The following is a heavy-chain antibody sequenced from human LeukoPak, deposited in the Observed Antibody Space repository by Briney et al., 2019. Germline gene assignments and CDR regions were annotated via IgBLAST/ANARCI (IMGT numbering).Heavy chain of an antibody. CDR3: AKGASGNYYVYSDC. Sequence: PGGSLRLSCAASGFTFSSYAMGWVRQAPGKGLEWVSTFSGSDSSIYYADSVKGRFTISRDNSKNTLYLQMNSLRAEDTAVYYCAKGASGNYYVYSDCWGQGTLVTVSS. D-gene: IGHD1-26*01. CDR2: FSGSDSSI. J-gene: IGHJ4*02. CDR1: GFTFSSYA. V-gene: IGHV3-23*01.